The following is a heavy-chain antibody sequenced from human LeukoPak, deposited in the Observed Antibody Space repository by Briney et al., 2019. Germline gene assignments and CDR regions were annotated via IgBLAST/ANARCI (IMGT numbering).Heavy chain of an antibody. J-gene: IGHJ4*02. D-gene: IGHD6-19*01. CDR2: MKQDGREK. CDR1: GFSFSSYW. Sequence: GGSLRLSCVGSGFSFSSYWMSWVRQVPGKGLEWVANMKQDGREKNYVDSVKGRFIISRDNAKSSVYLQMNSLRVEDTAVYYCAKEFRGSGGWTPFGHWGQGTPVTASS. CDR3: AKEFRGSGGWTPFGH. V-gene: IGHV3-7*03.